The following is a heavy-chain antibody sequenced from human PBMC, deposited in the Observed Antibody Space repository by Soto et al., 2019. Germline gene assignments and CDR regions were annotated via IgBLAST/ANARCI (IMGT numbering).Heavy chain of an antibody. V-gene: IGHV3-74*01. CDR3: ARDLGSSSGWYQEVWFDP. J-gene: IGHJ5*02. D-gene: IGHD6-19*01. CDR2: INSDGSST. Sequence: PGGSLRLSCAASGFTFSSYWMHWVRQAPGKGLVWVPRINSDGSSTSYADSVKGRFTISRDNAKNTLYLQMNSLRAEDTAVYYCARDLGSSSGWYQEVWFDPKGQ. CDR1: GFTFSSYW.